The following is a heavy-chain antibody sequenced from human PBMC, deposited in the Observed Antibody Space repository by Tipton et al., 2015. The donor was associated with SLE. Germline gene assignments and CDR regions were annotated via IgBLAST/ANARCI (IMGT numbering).Heavy chain of an antibody. D-gene: IGHD7-27*01. V-gene: IGHV3-23*01. CDR1: GFTFSSYA. CDR2: ISISVGST. J-gene: IGHJ4*02. Sequence: SLRLSCAASGFTFSSYAMSWVRQAPGKGLEWVSAISISVGSTYYADSVKGRFTISRDKSKNTLYLQMNSLRAEDTAVYYCASSLKTGGFDYWGQGTLVTVSS. CDR3: ASSLKTGGFDY.